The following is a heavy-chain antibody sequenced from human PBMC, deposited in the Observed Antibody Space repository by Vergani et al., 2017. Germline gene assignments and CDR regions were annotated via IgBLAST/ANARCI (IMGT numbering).Heavy chain of an antibody. V-gene: IGHV1-3*01. CDR1: GYTFTRYA. CDR3: ARGRSSSGWDEHDAFDI. Sequence: QVQLVQSGAEVKKPGASVKVSCKASGYTFTRYAMHWVRPAPGQRLEWMGWINAGNGNKKYSQKFQGRVTITRDTSASTAYMELSSLRSEDTAVYYCARGRSSSGWDEHDAFDIWGQGTMVTVSS. CDR2: INAGNGNK. D-gene: IGHD6-19*01. J-gene: IGHJ3*02.